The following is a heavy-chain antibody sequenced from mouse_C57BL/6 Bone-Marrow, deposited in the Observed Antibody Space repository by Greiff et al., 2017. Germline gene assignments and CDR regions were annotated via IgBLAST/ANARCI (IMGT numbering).Heavy chain of an antibody. Sequence: EVKVEESGGGLVKPGGSLKLSCAASGFTFSSYAMSWVRQTPEKRLEWVATLSDGGSYTYYPDNVKGRFTISRDNAKNNLYLQMSHLKSEDTAMYYCARDGGYLYYFDYWGQGTTLTVSS. J-gene: IGHJ2*01. CDR2: LSDGGSYT. V-gene: IGHV5-4*01. D-gene: IGHD1-1*02. CDR1: GFTFSSYA. CDR3: ARDGGYLYYFDY.